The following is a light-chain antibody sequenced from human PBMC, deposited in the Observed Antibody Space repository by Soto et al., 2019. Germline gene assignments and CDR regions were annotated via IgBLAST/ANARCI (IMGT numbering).Light chain of an antibody. Sequence: QVPAILTMSRRGRANLSCRATRRLSSAHLAWYQQKPGKAHRLVFYPAYRMDTGIQDRFSGSGSGADFTLTLRRLEPEDCAVYYCQQYDSLPSTFGQVTRL. J-gene: IGKJ5*01. CDR1: RRLSSAH. CDR2: PAY. CDR3: QQYDSLPST. V-gene: IGKV3-20*01.